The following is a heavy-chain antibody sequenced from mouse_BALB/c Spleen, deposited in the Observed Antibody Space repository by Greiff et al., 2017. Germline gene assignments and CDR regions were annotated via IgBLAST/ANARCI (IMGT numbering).Heavy chain of an antibody. Sequence: EVMLVESGGGLVQPGGSLKLSCAASGFTFSSYGMSWVRQTPDKRLELVATINSNGGSTYYPDSVKGRFTISRDNAKNTLYLQMSSLKSEDTAMNYCARDDYGYVPYAMDYWGQGTSVTVSS. CDR2: INSNGGST. J-gene: IGHJ4*01. CDR3: ARDDYGYVPYAMDY. D-gene: IGHD1-2*01. V-gene: IGHV5-6-3*01. CDR1: GFTFSSYG.